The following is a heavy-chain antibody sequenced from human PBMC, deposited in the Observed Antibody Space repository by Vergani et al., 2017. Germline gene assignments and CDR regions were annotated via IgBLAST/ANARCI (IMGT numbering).Heavy chain of an antibody. J-gene: IGHJ4*02. CDR3: ARQKDYGGKVFDY. Sequence: QVQLQESGPGLVKPSETLSLTCAVSGYSISSGYYWGWIRQPPGKGLERIGSIYHSGSTYYNPSLKSRVTISVDTSKNQFSLKLSSVTAADTAVYYCARQKDYGGKVFDYWGQGTLVTVSS. V-gene: IGHV4-38-2*01. CDR1: GYSISSGYY. CDR2: IYHSGST. D-gene: IGHD4-23*01.